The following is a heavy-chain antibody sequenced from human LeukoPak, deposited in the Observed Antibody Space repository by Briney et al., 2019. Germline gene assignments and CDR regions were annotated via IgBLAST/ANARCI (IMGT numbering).Heavy chain of an antibody. CDR3: AREGWGQWLVRLARWFDP. CDR1: GYTFTGYY. CDR2: INPNSGGT. J-gene: IGHJ5*02. D-gene: IGHD6-19*01. Sequence: ASVKVSCKASGYTFTGYYMHWVRQAPGQGLEWMGWINPNSGGTNYAQKFQGRVAMTRDTSISTAYMELSRLRSDDTAVYYCAREGWGQWLVRLARWFDPWGQGTLVTVSS. V-gene: IGHV1-2*02.